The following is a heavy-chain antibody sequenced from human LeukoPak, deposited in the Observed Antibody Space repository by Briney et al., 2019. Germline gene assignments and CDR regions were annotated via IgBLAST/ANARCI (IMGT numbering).Heavy chain of an antibody. CDR1: GFTFGDYA. CDR3: TRGPTYYYDSSGYGY. Sequence: GSLRLSCTASGFTFGDYAMSWVRPAPGKGLEWVGFIRSKAYGGTTEYAASVKGRFTISRDDSKSIAYLQMNSLKTEDTAVYYCTRGPTYYYDSSGYGYWGQGTLVTVSS. J-gene: IGHJ4*02. CDR2: IRSKAYGGTT. D-gene: IGHD3-22*01. V-gene: IGHV3-49*04.